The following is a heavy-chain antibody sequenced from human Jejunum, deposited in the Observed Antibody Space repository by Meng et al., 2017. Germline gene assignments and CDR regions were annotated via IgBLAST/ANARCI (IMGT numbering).Heavy chain of an antibody. D-gene: IGHD2-8*01. CDR2: VSGDGGTT. CDR1: GFTFNNFA. Sequence: GGSLRLSCIASGFTFNNFAMSWVRQAPGKGLEWVSTVSGDGGTTYYADSVKSRFTISRDNSKNTLYVQMNNLRAEDTAVYFCARFPRDCTTGGCYLVHDYWGQGTLVTVSS. CDR3: ARFPRDCTTGGCYLVHDY. J-gene: IGHJ4*02. V-gene: IGHV3-23*01.